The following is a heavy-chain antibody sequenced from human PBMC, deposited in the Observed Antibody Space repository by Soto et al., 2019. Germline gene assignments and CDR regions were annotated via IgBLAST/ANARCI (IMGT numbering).Heavy chain of an antibody. J-gene: IGHJ4*02. Sequence: ASVKVSCKASGCTFTSYDINWVRQATGQGLEWMGWMNPNSGNTGYAQKFQGRVTMTTDTSTSTAYMELRSLRSDDTAVYYCARDLAAGNCDYWGQGTLVTVSS. D-gene: IGHD6-13*01. CDR3: ARDLAAGNCDY. CDR2: MNPNSGNT. CDR1: GCTFTSYD. V-gene: IGHV1-8*01.